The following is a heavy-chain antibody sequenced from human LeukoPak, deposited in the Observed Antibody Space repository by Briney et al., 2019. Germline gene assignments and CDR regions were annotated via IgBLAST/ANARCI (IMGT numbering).Heavy chain of an antibody. CDR3: AATDPDYYDSSGYRY. D-gene: IGHD3-22*01. CDR2: IKQDGSEK. Sequence: GGSLRLSCAAPGFTFSSYWMSWVRQAPGKGLEWVANIKQDGSEKYYVDSVKGRFTISRDNAKNSLYLQMNSLRAEDTAVYYCAATDPDYYDSSGYRYWGQGTLVTVSS. J-gene: IGHJ4*02. V-gene: IGHV3-7*01. CDR1: GFTFSSYW.